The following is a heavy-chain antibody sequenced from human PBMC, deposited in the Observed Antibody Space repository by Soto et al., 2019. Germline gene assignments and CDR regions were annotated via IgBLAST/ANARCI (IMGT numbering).Heavy chain of an antibody. CDR1: GFTFSSYA. CDR3: AKSRVFIGAIVTLLDA. CDR2: ISNNGDTA. V-gene: IGHV3-23*01. J-gene: IGHJ5*02. D-gene: IGHD3-16*02. Sequence: EVQLLESGGGLVQPGGSLTLSCATSGFTFSSYAMVWVRQAAEKGLEWVASISNNGDTAYYADSVKGRFTISRGNSENRLYLQMNGMRADDTALYFCAKSRVFIGAIVTLLDAWGQGTQVTVSS.